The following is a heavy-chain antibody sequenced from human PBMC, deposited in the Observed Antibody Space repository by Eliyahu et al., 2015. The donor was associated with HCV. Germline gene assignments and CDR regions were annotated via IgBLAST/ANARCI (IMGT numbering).Heavy chain of an antibody. V-gene: IGHV3-30*18. J-gene: IGHJ3*02. Sequence: QAQLVESGGGVVQPGXSLRLSCAASGFTXSNYGMHWVRQAPGKGLEWVAVISYDGSKKNYADSVKGRLTISRDNYKNTLYLQMNSLRAEDTAVYYCAKAHVLLWFGQFASDAFDIWGQGTMVTVSS. CDR1: GFTXSNYG. D-gene: IGHD3-10*01. CDR3: AKAHVLLWFGQFASDAFDI. CDR2: ISYDGSKK.